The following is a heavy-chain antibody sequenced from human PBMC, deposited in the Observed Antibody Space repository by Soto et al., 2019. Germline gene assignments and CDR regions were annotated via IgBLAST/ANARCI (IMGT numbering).Heavy chain of an antibody. J-gene: IGHJ3*02. CDR3: ARVGRGVRAFDI. Sequence: QVQLQESGPGLVKPSQTLSLTCTVSGGSISSGDYYWSWIRQAPGKGLEWIGYIYYSGSTYYNPSRRSRVTISVDTSKNQFSLKLSSVTAADTAVYYCARVGRGVRAFDIWGQGTMVTVSS. CDR2: IYYSGST. V-gene: IGHV4-30-4*01. D-gene: IGHD2-8*01. CDR1: GGSISSGDYY.